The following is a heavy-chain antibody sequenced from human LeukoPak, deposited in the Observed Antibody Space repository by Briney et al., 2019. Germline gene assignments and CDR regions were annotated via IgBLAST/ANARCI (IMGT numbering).Heavy chain of an antibody. D-gene: IGHD3-22*01. CDR1: GGSFSGYY. V-gene: IGHV4-34*01. CDR2: INHSGST. J-gene: IGHJ4*02. CDR3: AGGPYYYDSSGHGYYFDY. Sequence: SETLSLTCAVYGGSFSGYYWSWLRQPPGKGLEWIGEINHSGSTNYNPSLKSRVTISVDTSKNQFSLKLSSVTAADTAVYYCAGGPYYYDSSGHGYYFDYWGQGTLVTVSS.